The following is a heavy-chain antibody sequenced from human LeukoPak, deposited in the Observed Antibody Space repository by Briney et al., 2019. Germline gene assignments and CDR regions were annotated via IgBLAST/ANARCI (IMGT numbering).Heavy chain of an antibody. CDR2: IGYEGSKK. CDR3: ARDRGGYCSGGTCYPGLLSYSMDV. CDR1: GFTSSSYG. Sequence: PGRSLRLSCAASGFTSSSYGIHWVRQAPGKGLEWVAVIGYEGSKKYYADSVKGRFTISRDNSKNTLYLHMNSLRVEDTAVYYCARDRGGYCSGGTCYPGLLSYSMDVWGKGTTVTVSS. V-gene: IGHV3-33*01. J-gene: IGHJ6*04. D-gene: IGHD2-15*01.